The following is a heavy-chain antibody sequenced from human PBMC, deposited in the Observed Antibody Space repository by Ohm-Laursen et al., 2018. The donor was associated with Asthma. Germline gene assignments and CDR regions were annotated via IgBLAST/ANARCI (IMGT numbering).Heavy chain of an antibody. CDR2: IKSKTDGGTT. Sequence: GSLRLSCAASGFTFSNAWMSWVRQAPGKGLEWVGRIKSKTDGGTTDYAAPVKGRFTISRDDSKNTLYLQMNSLKTEDTAVYYCTTENDYGDLGWSFGYWGQGTLVTVSS. V-gene: IGHV3-15*01. CDR1: GFTFSNAW. D-gene: IGHD4-17*01. J-gene: IGHJ4*02. CDR3: TTENDYGDLGWSFGY.